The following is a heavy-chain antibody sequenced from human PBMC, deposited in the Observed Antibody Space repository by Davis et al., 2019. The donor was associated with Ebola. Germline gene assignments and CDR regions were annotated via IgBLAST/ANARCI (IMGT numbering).Heavy chain of an antibody. CDR1: GIPFSNYW. D-gene: IGHD5-12*01. CDR3: VRDSGHCGSGLCSL. J-gene: IGHJ4*02. Sequence: GESLKISCAASGIPFSNYWMSWVRQVSRKGLVWVSRINPDGRGTFYADTVKGRFTISRDNAENTLYLQMNSLRVDDTAVYYCVRDSGHCGSGLCSLWGQGTLVTVSS. V-gene: IGHV3-74*01. CDR2: INPDGRGT.